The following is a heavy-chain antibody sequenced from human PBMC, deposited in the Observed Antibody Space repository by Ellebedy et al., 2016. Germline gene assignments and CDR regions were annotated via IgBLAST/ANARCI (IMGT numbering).Heavy chain of an antibody. CDR1: GFTVSSNY. Sequence: GGSLRLSXAASGFTVSSNYMSWVRQAPGKGLEWVSVIYSGGSTYYADSVKGRFTISRDNSKNTLYLQMNSLRAEDTAVYYCAVDILTGYYINGYYYGMDVWGQGTTVTVSS. V-gene: IGHV3-53*01. CDR3: AVDILTGYYINGYYYGMDV. CDR2: IYSGGST. J-gene: IGHJ6*02. D-gene: IGHD3-9*01.